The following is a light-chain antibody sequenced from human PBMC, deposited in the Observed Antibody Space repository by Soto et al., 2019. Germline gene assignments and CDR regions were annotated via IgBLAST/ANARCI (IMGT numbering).Light chain of an antibody. CDR1: QSVSSY. J-gene: IGKJ5*01. Sequence: DIVLTQSPATLFLSPGERATLSCRASQSVSSYLAWYQQKPGQAPRLLIYDASSRATGIPVRFSGSGSGTDFTLTISSLEPEDFAVYYCQQRSNWPRLTFGQGTRLEMK. CDR3: QQRSNWPRLT. V-gene: IGKV3-11*01. CDR2: DAS.